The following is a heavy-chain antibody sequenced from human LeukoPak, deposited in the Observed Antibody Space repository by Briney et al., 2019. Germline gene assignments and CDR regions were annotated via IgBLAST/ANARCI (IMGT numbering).Heavy chain of an antibody. CDR3: ARSYDSSGLKIDY. Sequence: GGSLRLSCAASGFTFSNYWMHWVRQDPGKGLVWVSYINPDGSNTNYADSVKGRFTISRDNSKDTLYLQMNSLRAEDTAVYYCARSYDSSGLKIDYWGQGTLVTVSS. V-gene: IGHV3-74*01. CDR1: GFTFSNYW. D-gene: IGHD3-22*01. CDR2: INPDGSNT. J-gene: IGHJ4*02.